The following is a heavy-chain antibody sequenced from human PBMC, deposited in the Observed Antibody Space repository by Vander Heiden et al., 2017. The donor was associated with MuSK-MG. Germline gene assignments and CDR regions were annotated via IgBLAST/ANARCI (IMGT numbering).Heavy chain of an antibody. Sequence: QVQLQESGPGLVTPSETLSLTCTVSGGSISSFYWAWIRQPPGKGLEWIGYIYYSGSTNYNPALKSRVTISVDTSKNQFSLKMKSVTAADTAVYYSARGYCSSTSCFDYWGQGTLVTVSS. V-gene: IGHV4-59*08. D-gene: IGHD2-2*01. CDR2: IYYSGST. CDR1: GGSISSFY. CDR3: ARGYCSSTSCFDY. J-gene: IGHJ4*02.